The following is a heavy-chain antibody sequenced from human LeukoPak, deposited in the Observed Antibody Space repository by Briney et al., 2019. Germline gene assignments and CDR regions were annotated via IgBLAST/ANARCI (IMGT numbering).Heavy chain of an antibody. D-gene: IGHD1-14*01. CDR3: ARDPSAGMGTGFDY. Sequence: PGGSLRLSCAASGFTFSSYEMNWVRQAPGKGLEWVSYISSSGSTIYYADSVKGRFTISRDNAKNSLDLPMNSLRAEDTAVYYCARDPSAGMGTGFDYWGQGTLVTVSS. CDR1: GFTFSSYE. J-gene: IGHJ4*02. V-gene: IGHV3-48*03. CDR2: ISSSGSTI.